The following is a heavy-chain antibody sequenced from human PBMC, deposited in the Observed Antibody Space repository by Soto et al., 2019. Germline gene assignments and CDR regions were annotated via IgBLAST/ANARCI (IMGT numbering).Heavy chain of an antibody. CDR2: IYPGDSDT. D-gene: IGHD3-10*01. CDR3: ARRESVYGSGSYYADY. Sequence: GESLKISCKGSGYSFTRYWIGWVRQMPGKGLEWMGIIYPGDSDTRYSPSFQGQVTISVDKSISTAYLQWSSLKASDTAMYFCARRESVYGSGSYYADYWGQGTLVTVSS. V-gene: IGHV5-51*01. J-gene: IGHJ4*02. CDR1: GYSFTRYW.